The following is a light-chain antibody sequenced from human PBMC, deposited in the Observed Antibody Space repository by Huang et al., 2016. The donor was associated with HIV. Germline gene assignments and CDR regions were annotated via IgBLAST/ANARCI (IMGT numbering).Light chain of an antibody. CDR1: QTITTF. J-gene: IGKJ4*01. CDR2: GAS. V-gene: IGKV1-39*01. CDR3: QQSYRTPLT. Sequence: DIQMTQSPSSLSASVGDRVTISCRASQTITTFLNWYQQKPGKAPKLLIYGASGLQSGVPSRFRGSGYGTDFTLTISSLQPEDFATYYCQQSYRTPLTFGGGTKVEIK.